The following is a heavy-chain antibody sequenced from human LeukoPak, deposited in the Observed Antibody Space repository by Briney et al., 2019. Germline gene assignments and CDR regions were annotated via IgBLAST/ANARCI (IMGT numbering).Heavy chain of an antibody. Sequence: GGSLRLSCAASGFTVSSNYISWVRQAPGKGLEWVSIIYSGGSTYYADSVKGRFTISRDNSKNTLYLQMNSLRGEDTAVYYCARVLRLAYGSSDYQYYFDYWGQGTLVSVSS. CDR2: IYSGGST. J-gene: IGHJ4*02. CDR3: ARVLRLAYGSSDYQYYFDY. V-gene: IGHV3-66*01. CDR1: GFTVSSNY. D-gene: IGHD3-22*01.